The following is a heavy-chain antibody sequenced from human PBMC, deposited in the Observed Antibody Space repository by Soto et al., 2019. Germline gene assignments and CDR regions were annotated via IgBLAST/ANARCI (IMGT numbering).Heavy chain of an antibody. CDR2: ISSSSSYI. V-gene: IGHV3-21*01. CDR3: ARDGYSNYKDGLDV. J-gene: IGHJ6*04. D-gene: IGHD4-4*01. Sequence: PXGSLILSCDASGFTLSAYPLHWIRQAPWKRLDWVSSISSSSSYISYADSVKGRFSMSRDNARNSLELRMNSLRAEDTAGYYWARDGYSNYKDGLDVWGKRTTVTVCS. CDR1: GFTLSAYP.